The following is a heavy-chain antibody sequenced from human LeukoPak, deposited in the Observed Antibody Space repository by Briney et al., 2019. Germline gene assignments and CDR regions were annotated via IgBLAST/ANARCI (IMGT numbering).Heavy chain of an antibody. CDR1: GYTFTSYG. Sequence: ASVKVSCKASGYTFTSYGISWVRQAPGQGLEWMGWLSAYNGNTNYAQKLQGRVTMTTDTSTSTAYMELRSLRSDDTAVCYCARRYCTNGVCYHDRGAFDIWGQGTMVTVSS. V-gene: IGHV1-18*01. CDR3: ARRYCTNGVCYHDRGAFDI. J-gene: IGHJ3*02. CDR2: LSAYNGNT. D-gene: IGHD2-8*01.